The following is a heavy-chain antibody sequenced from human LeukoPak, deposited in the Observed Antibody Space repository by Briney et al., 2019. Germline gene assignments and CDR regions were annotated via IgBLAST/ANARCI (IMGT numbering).Heavy chain of an antibody. Sequence: GGSLRLSCAASGFTFSSYAMHWVRQAPGKGLEYVSAISSNGGSTYYANSVKGRFTISRDNSKNTLYLQMGSLRAEDMAVYYCARGGGRHYWGQGTLVTVSS. J-gene: IGHJ4*02. CDR3: ARGGGRHY. D-gene: IGHD2-15*01. CDR2: ISSNGGST. V-gene: IGHV3-64*01. CDR1: GFTFSSYA.